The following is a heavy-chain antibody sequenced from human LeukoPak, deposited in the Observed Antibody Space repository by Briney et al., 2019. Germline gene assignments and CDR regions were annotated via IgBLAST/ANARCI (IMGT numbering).Heavy chain of an antibody. V-gene: IGHV1-2*02. CDR1: GYTFTGYY. CDR3: ARRVGVIGATWPFDY. D-gene: IGHD3-3*01. J-gene: IGHJ4*02. Sequence: ASVKVSCKASGYTFTGYYIHWVRQAPGQGLEWMGWINPNSGGLKYAQKFQGRVTMTRDTSISTAYMELSRLKSDDTAVYFCARRVGVIGATWPFDYWGQGTLVTVSS. CDR2: INPNSGGL.